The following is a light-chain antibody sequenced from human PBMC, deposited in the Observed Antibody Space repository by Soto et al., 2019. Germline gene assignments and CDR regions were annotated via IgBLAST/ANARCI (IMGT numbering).Light chain of an antibody. CDR2: GAT. J-gene: IGKJ1*01. V-gene: IGKV3-15*01. CDR3: QQYNNWPRT. Sequence: EIVMTQSPATLSVSPGQRSPLSCRAGQSGSILLAWYQQKTGKAPRTLTHGATTRTTGIPARFSGSGSGTEFTLTISSLQAEDFEFYYCQQYNNWPRTFGQGTKVYI. CDR1: QSGSIL.